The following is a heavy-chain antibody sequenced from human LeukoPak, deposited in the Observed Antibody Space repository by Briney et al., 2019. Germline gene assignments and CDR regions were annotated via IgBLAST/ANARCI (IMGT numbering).Heavy chain of an antibody. D-gene: IGHD3-22*01. Sequence: GGSLRLSCAASGFTFSSYGMHWVRKAPGKGLEWVAFIRYDGSNKYYADSVKGRFTISRDNSKNTLYLQMNSLRAEDTAVYYCAKPYQGPGYYDSSGYYLKYWGQGTLVTVSS. CDR3: AKPYQGPGYYDSSGYYLKY. J-gene: IGHJ4*02. CDR2: IRYDGSNK. V-gene: IGHV3-30*02. CDR1: GFTFSSYG.